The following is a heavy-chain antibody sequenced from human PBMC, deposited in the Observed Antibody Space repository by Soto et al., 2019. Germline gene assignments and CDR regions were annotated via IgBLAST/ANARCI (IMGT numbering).Heavy chain of an antibody. CDR1: GFTFSSYW. D-gene: IGHD2-2*01. CDR2: IKQDGSEK. J-gene: IGHJ6*02. CDR3: ARLLGKKQTRPAAISRHYFYYGMDV. Sequence: GGSLRLSCAASGFTFSSYWMSWVRQAPGKGLEWVANIKQDGSEKYYVDSVKGRFTISRDNAKNSLYPQMNSLRAEDTAVYYCARLLGKKQTRPAAISRHYFYYGMDVWGQGTTVTVSS. V-gene: IGHV3-7*01.